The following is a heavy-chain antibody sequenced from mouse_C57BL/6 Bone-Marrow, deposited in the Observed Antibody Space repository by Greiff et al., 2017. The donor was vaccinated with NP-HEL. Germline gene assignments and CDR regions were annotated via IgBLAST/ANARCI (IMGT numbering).Heavy chain of an antibody. D-gene: IGHD1-1*01. Sequence: VMLVESGGGLVQPGESLKLSCESNEYEFPSHDMSWVRKTPEKRLELVAAINSDGGSTYYPDTMERRFIIYRDNTQKTLYLQMRSLRSEDTALYYCARQGSSPHWYFDVWGTGTTVTVSS. J-gene: IGHJ1*03. V-gene: IGHV5-2*01. CDR1: EYEFPSHD. CDR2: INSDGGST. CDR3: ARQGSSPHWYFDV.